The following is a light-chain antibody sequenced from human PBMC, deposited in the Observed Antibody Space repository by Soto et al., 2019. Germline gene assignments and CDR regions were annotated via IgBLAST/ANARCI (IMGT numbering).Light chain of an antibody. V-gene: IGKV3-20*01. CDR2: DAS. CDR1: QSVSRNY. J-gene: IGKJ4*01. CDR3: QQYGRTPLT. Sequence: EIVLTQSPGTLSLSPGERASLSCRASQSVSRNYVAWYHYKPGQAPRLFIYDASTRATGIPDRFSGSGSGADFTLTISRLEPEDFAVYFCQQYGRTPLTFGGGSKVEIK.